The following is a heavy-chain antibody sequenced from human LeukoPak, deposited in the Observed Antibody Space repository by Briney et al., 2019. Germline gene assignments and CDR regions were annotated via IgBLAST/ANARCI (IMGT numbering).Heavy chain of an antibody. D-gene: IGHD6-25*01. Sequence: GASVKVSCKASGYTFTGYYMHWVRQAPGQGLEWMGWINPNSGGTNYAQKFQGRVTMTRDTSISTAYMELSRLRSGDTAVYYCAREYSSGWEVFDYWGQGTLVTVSS. V-gene: IGHV1-2*02. CDR3: AREYSSGWEVFDY. CDR1: GYTFTGYY. J-gene: IGHJ4*02. CDR2: INPNSGGT.